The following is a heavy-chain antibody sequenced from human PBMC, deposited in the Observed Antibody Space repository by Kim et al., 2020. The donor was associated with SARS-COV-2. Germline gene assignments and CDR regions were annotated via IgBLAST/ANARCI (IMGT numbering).Heavy chain of an antibody. J-gene: IGHJ4*02. CDR3: ARERGAYSYGYHLDY. D-gene: IGHD5-18*01. Sequence: PSLQSRVTISVDTSKNQFSLKLSSVTVADTAVYYCARERGAYSYGYHLDYWGQGTLVTVSS. V-gene: IGHV4-31*02.